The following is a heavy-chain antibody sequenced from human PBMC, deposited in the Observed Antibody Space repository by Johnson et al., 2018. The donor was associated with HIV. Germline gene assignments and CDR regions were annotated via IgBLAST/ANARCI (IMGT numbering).Heavy chain of an antibody. Sequence: VQLVESGGGLIQPGGSLRLSCAASGFTVSSNYMSWVRQAPGKGLEWVSVIYSGGSTYYADSVKGRFTISRANSKNTLYLQMNSLRAEDTAVYYCAIDGGHYCSSTGCWNKHAFDVWGQGTMVTVSS. CDR1: GFTVSSNY. J-gene: IGHJ3*01. CDR3: AIDGGHYCSSTGCWNKHAFDV. CDR2: IYSGGST. V-gene: IGHV3-53*01. D-gene: IGHD2-2*01.